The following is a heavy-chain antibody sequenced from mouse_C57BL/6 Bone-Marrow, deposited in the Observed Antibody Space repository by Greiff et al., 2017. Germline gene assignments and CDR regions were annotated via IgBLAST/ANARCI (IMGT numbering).Heavy chain of an antibody. CDR2: IYPGDGDT. D-gene: IGHD1-1*01. CDR1: GYAFSSYW. Sequence: QVQLKESGAELVKPGASVKISCKASGYAFSSYWMNWVKQRPGKGLEWIGQIYPGDGDTNYNGKFKGKATLTADKTARTAYRQLNSLTSEDSAVYFCARDSTTVGAKGFDYWGQGTTLTVAS. J-gene: IGHJ2*01. CDR3: ARDSTTVGAKGFDY. V-gene: IGHV1-80*01.